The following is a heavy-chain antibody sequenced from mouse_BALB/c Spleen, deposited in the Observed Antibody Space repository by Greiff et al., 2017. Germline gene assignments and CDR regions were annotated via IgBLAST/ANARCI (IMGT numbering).Heavy chain of an antibody. Sequence: VQLKESGGGLVKPGGSLKLSCAASGFTFSSYAMSWVRQSPEKRLEWVAEISSGGSYTYYPDTVTGRFTISRDNAKNTLYLEMSSLRSEDTAMYYCARGGKNAMDYWGQGTSVTVSS. CDR3: ARGGKNAMDY. CDR2: ISSGGSYT. J-gene: IGHJ4*01. V-gene: IGHV5-9-4*01. D-gene: IGHD2-1*01. CDR1: GFTFSSYA.